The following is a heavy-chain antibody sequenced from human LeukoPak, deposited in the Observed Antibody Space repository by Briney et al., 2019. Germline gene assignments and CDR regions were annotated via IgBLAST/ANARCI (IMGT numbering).Heavy chain of an antibody. D-gene: IGHD5-18*01. J-gene: IGHJ4*02. CDR2: ISGDGSST. CDR3: ARAYLYSYGPGADY. V-gene: IGHV3-74*01. CDR1: GFTFTSYW. Sequence: PGGSLRLSCAASGFTFTSYWMHWVRQAPEKGLVWVSRISGDGSSTNYADSVKGRSTISRDNAKNTLYLQMNSLRAEDTAVYYCARAYLYSYGPGADYWGQGTLVTVSS.